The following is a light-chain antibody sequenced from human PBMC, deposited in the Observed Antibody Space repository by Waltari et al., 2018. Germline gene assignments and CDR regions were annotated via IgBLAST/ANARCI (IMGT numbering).Light chain of an antibody. Sequence: EIVLTQSPGTLSLSPGERATLSCRASQSVSSSYLAWYQQKPGKAPRLLIHGASSRATGIPDRFSGSGSGTDFTLTISRLEPEDFAVYYCQQYGISPYTFGQGTKLEIK. V-gene: IGKV3-20*01. CDR2: GAS. J-gene: IGKJ2*01. CDR1: QSVSSSY. CDR3: QQYGISPYT.